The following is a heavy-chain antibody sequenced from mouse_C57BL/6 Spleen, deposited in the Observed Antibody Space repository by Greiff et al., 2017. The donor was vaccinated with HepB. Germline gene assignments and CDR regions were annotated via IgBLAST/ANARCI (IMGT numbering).Heavy chain of an antibody. CDR1: GFSFNTYA. J-gene: IGHJ3*01. CDR2: IRSKSNNYAT. D-gene: IGHD1-1*01. Sequence: EVKLMESGGGLVQPKGSLKLSCAASGFSFNTYAMNWVRQAPGKGLEWVARIRSKSNNYATYYADSVKDRVTISRDDSESMLYLQMNNVKTEDTAMYYCVRPHYYGSSWFAYWGQGTLVTVSA. V-gene: IGHV10-1*01. CDR3: VRPHYYGSSWFAY.